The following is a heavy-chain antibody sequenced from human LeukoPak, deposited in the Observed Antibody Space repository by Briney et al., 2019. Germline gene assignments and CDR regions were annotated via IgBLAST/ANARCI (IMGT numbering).Heavy chain of an antibody. J-gene: IGHJ6*02. CDR2: FDPEDGET. CDR3: ATGYDSSGYYSGVFYYYGMDD. CDR1: GYTLTELS. V-gene: IGHV1-24*01. D-gene: IGHD3-22*01. Sequence: ASVKVSRKVSGYTLTELSMHWVRQAPGKGLEWMGGFDPEDGETIYAQKFQGRVTMTEDTSTDTAYMELSSLRSEDTAVYYCATGYDSSGYYSGVFYYYGMDDWGQGTTVTVSS.